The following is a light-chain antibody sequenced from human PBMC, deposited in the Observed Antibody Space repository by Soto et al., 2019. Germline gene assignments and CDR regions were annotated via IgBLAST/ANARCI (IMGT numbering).Light chain of an antibody. CDR1: QSVASN. CDR3: QQYHNWPPQYT. V-gene: IGKV3-15*01. CDR2: GAS. Sequence: EIVMTQSPASLSVSPGDGATLSGRPSQSVASNVAWYQQKAGQGPRLLIHGASTRAAGVPARFSGSGSGTDFTLTISSLQSEDFAIYYCQQYHNWPPQYTFGQGTKLQIK. J-gene: IGKJ2*01.